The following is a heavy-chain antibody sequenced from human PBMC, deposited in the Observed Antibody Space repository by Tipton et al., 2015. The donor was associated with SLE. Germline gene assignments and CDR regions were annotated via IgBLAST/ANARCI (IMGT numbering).Heavy chain of an antibody. J-gene: IGHJ6*02. Sequence: GLVKPSETVSLTCTVSGYSITSGYYWGWIRQPPGKGPEWIGRITNNGNTYYNPSLKSRITISQDTSKDQFSLRLTSVTAADTAVYYCARGYRGMDVWGQGTTVTVSS. V-gene: IGHV4-38-2*02. CDR1: GYSITSGYY. D-gene: IGHD1-26*01. CDR3: ARGYRGMDV. CDR2: ITNNGNT.